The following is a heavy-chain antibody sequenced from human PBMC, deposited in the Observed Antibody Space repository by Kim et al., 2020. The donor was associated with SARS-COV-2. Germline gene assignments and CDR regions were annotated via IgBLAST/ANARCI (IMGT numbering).Heavy chain of an antibody. CDR3: ARAEYGDLWYFDL. D-gene: IGHD4-17*01. J-gene: IGHJ2*01. CDR2: ISSSSSTI. CDR1: GFTFSSYS. V-gene: IGHV3-48*02. Sequence: GGSLRLSCAASGFTFSSYSMNWVRQAPGKGLEWVSYISSSSSTIYYADSVRGRFTISRDNAKNSLYLQMNSLRDEDTAVYYCARAEYGDLWYFDLWGRGTLVTVSS.